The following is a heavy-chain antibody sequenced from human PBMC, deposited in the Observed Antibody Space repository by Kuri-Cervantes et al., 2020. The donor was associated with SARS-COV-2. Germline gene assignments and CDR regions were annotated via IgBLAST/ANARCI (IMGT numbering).Heavy chain of an antibody. V-gene: IGHV3-23*01. CDR1: GFTFNSYA. CDR3: ARALGNY. J-gene: IGHJ4*02. CDR2: ISGSGGST. Sequence: GESLKISCAASGFTFNSYAMSWVRQAPGKGLEWVSAISGSGGSTYYADSVKGRFTISRDNSKNTLYLQMNSLRAEDTAVYYCARALGNYWGQGTLVTVSS.